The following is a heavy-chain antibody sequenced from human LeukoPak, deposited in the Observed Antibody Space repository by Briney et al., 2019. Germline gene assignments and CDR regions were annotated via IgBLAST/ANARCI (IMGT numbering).Heavy chain of an antibody. D-gene: IGHD1-26*01. CDR3: AREASGSYSDY. CDR2: ISSSSSTI. J-gene: IGHJ4*02. Sequence: GGSLRLSCAASGFMFNGYSMNWVRQAPGKGLEWVSYISSSSSTIYYADSVKGRFTISRDNAKNSLYLQMNSLRAEDTAVYYCAREASGSYSDYWGQGTLVTVSS. CDR1: GFMFNGYS. V-gene: IGHV3-48*04.